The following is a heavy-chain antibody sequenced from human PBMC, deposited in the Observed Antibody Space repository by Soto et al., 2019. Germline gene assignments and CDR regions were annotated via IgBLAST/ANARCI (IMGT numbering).Heavy chain of an antibody. CDR1: GFSLSNSRMG. V-gene: IGHV2-26*01. CDR3: ARIRYYYDSSGYAPDY. Sequence: ASGPTLVNPTETLTLTCTVSGFSLSNSRMGVSWIRQPPGKALEWLAHIFSNDEKSYRTSLKSRLTISKDTSKSQVVLTMTNMDPVDTATYFCARIRYYYDSSGYAPDYCGQGTLVTXSS. D-gene: IGHD3-22*01. J-gene: IGHJ4*02. CDR2: IFSNDEK.